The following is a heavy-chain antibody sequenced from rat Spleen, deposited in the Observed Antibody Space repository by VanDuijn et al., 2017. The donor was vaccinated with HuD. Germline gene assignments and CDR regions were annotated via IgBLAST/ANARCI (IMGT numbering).Heavy chain of an antibody. D-gene: IGHD1-5*01. CDR3: TTGIQPRH. J-gene: IGHJ2*01. CDR2: ISYEGSST. V-gene: IGHV5-22*01. Sequence: EVKLVESGGGLVQPGRSLKLSCAASGFTFSDYYMAWVRQAPKKGLEWVASISYEGSSTYYGDSVKGRFTISRDNAKSTLYLQMDSLRSEDTATYFCTTGIQPRHWGQGVMVTVSS. CDR1: GFTFSDYY.